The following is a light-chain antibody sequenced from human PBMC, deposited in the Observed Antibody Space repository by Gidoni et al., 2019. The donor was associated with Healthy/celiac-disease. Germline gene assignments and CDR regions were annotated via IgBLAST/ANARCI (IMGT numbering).Light chain of an antibody. CDR1: QSVSSSY. V-gene: IGKV3-20*01. Sequence: LSCRASQSVSSSYLAWYQQKPGQAPRLLIYGASSRATGIPDRFSGSGSGTDFTLTISRLEPEDFAVYYCQQYGSSPKLTFGGGTKVEIK. CDR2: GAS. CDR3: QQYGSSPKLT. J-gene: IGKJ4*01.